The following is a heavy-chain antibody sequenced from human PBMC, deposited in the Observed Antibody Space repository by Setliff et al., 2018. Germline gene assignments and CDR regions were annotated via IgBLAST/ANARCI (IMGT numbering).Heavy chain of an antibody. CDR1: GFTFSDSY. CDR3: ARDLRVAVAGFDL. Sequence: LSLSCAASGFTFSDSYMSWIRQAPGKGLEWISYISPSSDRVYYSKSVEGRFSVSRDNAKKSLYLQMNSLRVDDTAVYYCARDLRVAVAGFDLWGQGSLVTVSS. CDR2: ISPSSDRV. V-gene: IGHV3-11*01. J-gene: IGHJ4*02. D-gene: IGHD6-19*01.